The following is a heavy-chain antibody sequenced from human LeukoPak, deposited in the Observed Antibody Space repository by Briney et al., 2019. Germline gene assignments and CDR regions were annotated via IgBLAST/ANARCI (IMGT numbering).Heavy chain of an antibody. CDR3: ARGSPLLKADSSGFWPVYYYYYYMDV. CDR2: IYHSGST. CDR1: GYSISSGYY. V-gene: IGHV4-38-2*02. Sequence: SETLSLTCTVSGYSISSGYYWGWIRQPPGKGLEWIGSIYHSGSTYYNPSLKSRVTISVDTSKNQFSLKLSSVTAADTAVYYCARGSPLLKADSSGFWPVYYYYYYMDVWGKGTTVTVSS. J-gene: IGHJ6*03. D-gene: IGHD3-22*01.